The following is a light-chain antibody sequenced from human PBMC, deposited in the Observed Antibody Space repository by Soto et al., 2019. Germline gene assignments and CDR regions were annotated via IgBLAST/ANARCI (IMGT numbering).Light chain of an antibody. Sequence: IVLTQSPGTLSLSPGERATLSCRASQSVSSSYLAWYQQKPGQAPRLLIYGASSRATGIPDRFSGSGSGTDFTLTISRLEPEYLAVYYCQWYGSSPPWGFGQGTKVEIK. CDR3: QWYGSSPPWG. V-gene: IGKV3-20*01. CDR2: GAS. CDR1: QSVSSSY. J-gene: IGKJ1*01.